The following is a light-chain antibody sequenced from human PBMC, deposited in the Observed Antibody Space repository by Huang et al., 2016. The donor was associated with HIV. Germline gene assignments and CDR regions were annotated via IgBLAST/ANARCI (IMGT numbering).Light chain of an antibody. Sequence: LLIYEASTRATGIPARFSGSESGTDFTLTISSLPSEDFAVYYCQQYNDWSAVTFGGGTKVEI. J-gene: IGKJ4*01. V-gene: IGKV3-15*01. CDR2: EAS. CDR3: QQYNDWSAVT.